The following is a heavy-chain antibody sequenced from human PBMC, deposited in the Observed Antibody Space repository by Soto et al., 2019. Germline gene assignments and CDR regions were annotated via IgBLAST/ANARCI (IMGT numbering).Heavy chain of an antibody. CDR1: GYSFTNYW. CDR2: IYPGDSDT. Sequence: GESLKISCKASGYSFTNYWIGWVRQMPGKGLEWMGVIYPGDSDTRYSPSFQGQVTISADKSISTAYLRWSSLKASDTAMFYCARSDTSGWREAAYWGQGTLVTVSS. D-gene: IGHD6-19*01. J-gene: IGHJ4*02. CDR3: ARSDTSGWREAAY. V-gene: IGHV5-51*01.